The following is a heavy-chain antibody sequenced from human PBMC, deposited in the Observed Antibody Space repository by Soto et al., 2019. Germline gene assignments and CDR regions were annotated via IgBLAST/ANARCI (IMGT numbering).Heavy chain of an antibody. CDR2: IWTSGST. CDR1: GFTFSSND. J-gene: IGHJ3*01. D-gene: IGHD3-16*01. V-gene: IGHV3-53*01. Sequence: EVQLVESGGGLIQPGGSLRLSCEASGFTFSSNDMNWVRQAPGKGLEWVSLIWTSGSTAYADSVTGRFTISRDNSKSALYLHMSSLRAEDTAVYYCATRPLLRGAPWGQGTMVTVSS. CDR3: ATRPLLRGAP.